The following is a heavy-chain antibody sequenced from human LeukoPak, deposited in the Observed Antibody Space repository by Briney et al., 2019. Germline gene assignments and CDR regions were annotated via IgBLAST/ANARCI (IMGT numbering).Heavy chain of an antibody. D-gene: IGHD6-13*01. Sequence: ASVKVSCKASGYAFTGYYVHWVRQAPGQGLEWMGWINPQSGGTDYLQRFQGRVTMTTDTSTSTAYMELRSLRSDDTAVYYCARGEAVSVAAAGTPNDYWGQGTLVTVSS. CDR1: GYAFTGYY. V-gene: IGHV1-2*02. CDR3: ARGEAVSVAAAGTPNDY. CDR2: INPQSGGT. J-gene: IGHJ4*02.